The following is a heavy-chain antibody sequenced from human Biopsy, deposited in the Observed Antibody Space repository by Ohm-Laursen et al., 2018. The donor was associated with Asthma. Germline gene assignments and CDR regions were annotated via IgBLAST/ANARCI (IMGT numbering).Heavy chain of an antibody. Sequence: SVKVSCKSLGGTFNTYVIGWVRQAPGQGLEWMGGINPVFGTTTHPQKFQDRVTITADDSTSTVYMELSSLRSEDTAVYYCARKAGSCISRTCYSLDFWGQGTLVTVSS. V-gene: IGHV1-69*13. CDR1: GGTFNTYV. J-gene: IGHJ4*02. CDR3: ARKAGSCISRTCYSLDF. D-gene: IGHD2-2*01. CDR2: INPVFGTT.